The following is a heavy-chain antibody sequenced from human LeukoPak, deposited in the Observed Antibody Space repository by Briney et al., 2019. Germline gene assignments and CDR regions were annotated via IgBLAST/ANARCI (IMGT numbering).Heavy chain of an antibody. V-gene: IGHV1-69*13. CDR1: GGTFSSYA. J-gene: IGHJ4*02. CDR3: ARGLYSSSWYLAY. CDR2: IIPIFGTA. Sequence: ASVKVSCKASGGTFSSYAISWVRQAPGQGLEWMGGIIPIFGTANYAQKFQGRVTITADESTSTAYMELSSLRSEDTAVYYRARGLYSSSWYLAYWGQGTLVTVSS. D-gene: IGHD6-13*01.